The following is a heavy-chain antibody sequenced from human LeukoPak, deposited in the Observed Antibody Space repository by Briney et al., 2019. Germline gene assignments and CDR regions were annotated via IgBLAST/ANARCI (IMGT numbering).Heavy chain of an antibody. CDR3: ARADCSSSTCYLRRSWFDP. CDR2: ISTSSRYI. J-gene: IGHJ5*02. V-gene: IGHV3-21*01. CDR1: GFTLSNYD. D-gene: IGHD2-2*01. Sequence: GGSLRLPCAASGFTLSNYDMNWVRQAPGKGLEWVSSISTSSRYIYYKDSVRGRFTISRDDAKNSLYLEMNSLRAEDTAVYYCARADCSSSTCYLRRSWFDPWGQGTLVTVSS.